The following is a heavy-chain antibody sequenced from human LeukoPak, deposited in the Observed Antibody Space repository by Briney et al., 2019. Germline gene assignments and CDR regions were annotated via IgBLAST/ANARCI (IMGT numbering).Heavy chain of an antibody. Sequence: GGSLRLSCAASGFTFSSYGMHWVRQAPGKVLEWVAFIRYDGSNKYYADSVKGRFTISRDNSKNTLYLQMNSLRAEDTAVYYCARDVARLSTPNCSSTSCPLMGFDYWGQGTLVTVSS. D-gene: IGHD2-2*01. CDR3: ARDVARLSTPNCSSTSCPLMGFDY. CDR1: GFTFSSYG. V-gene: IGHV3-30*02. J-gene: IGHJ4*02. CDR2: IRYDGSNK.